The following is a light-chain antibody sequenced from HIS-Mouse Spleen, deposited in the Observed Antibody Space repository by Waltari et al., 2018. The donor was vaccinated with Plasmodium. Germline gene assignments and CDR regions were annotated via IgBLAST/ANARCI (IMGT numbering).Light chain of an antibody. V-gene: IGKV1-5*03. CDR3: QQYNSYWT. J-gene: IGKJ1*01. CDR2: KAS. Sequence: DIQMTQSPSTLSASVADRVTITCRASQSISSWLAWYQQKPGKAPKLLIYKASSLESGVQSRFSGSGSGREFTLTISSLQPDDIATYYCQQYNSYWTFGQGTKVEIK. CDR1: QSISSW.